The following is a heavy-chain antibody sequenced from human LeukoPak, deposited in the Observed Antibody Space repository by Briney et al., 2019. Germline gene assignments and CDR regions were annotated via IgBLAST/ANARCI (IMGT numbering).Heavy chain of an antibody. CDR3: TTATGSGSYYMGFDY. Sequence: GGSLRLSCAASGFTFNNAWMNWVRQAPGKGLEWVGGIKSKTGGETTDYAAPVKGRFAISRDDSKNTLYLQMNSLKTEDTAVYYCTTATGSGSYYMGFDYWGQGTLVTVSS. CDR2: IKSKTGGETT. J-gene: IGHJ4*02. CDR1: GFTFNNAW. D-gene: IGHD3-10*01. V-gene: IGHV3-15*07.